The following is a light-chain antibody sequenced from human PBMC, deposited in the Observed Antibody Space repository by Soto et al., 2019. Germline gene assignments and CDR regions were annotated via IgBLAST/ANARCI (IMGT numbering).Light chain of an antibody. Sequence: QSVLTQPASVSGSPGQSITISCTGTSSDIGGYNYVSWYQQLPGKVPKLIIYDVSNRPSGVSDRFSGSKSGNAASLTISGLQAEDEADYYCSSYTSTSTLYVLGTGTQLTVL. CDR1: SSDIGGYNY. CDR2: DVS. V-gene: IGLV2-14*03. CDR3: SSYTSTSTLYV. J-gene: IGLJ1*01.